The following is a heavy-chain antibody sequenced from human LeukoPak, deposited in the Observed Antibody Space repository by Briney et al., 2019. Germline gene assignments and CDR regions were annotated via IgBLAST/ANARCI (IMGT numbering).Heavy chain of an antibody. CDR3: ARDGAAAAPEIYNYYYLDV. J-gene: IGHJ6*03. D-gene: IGHD6-13*01. CDR2: MWYDGSNK. V-gene: IGHV3-33*01. CDR1: GFSFSSYD. Sequence: GRSLRLSCAASGFSFSSYDMHWVRQAPGKGLEWVAEMWYDGSNKYYADSVKGRFIISRDNPKNTLYLQINSLSAEDTAVYYCARDGAAAAPEIYNYYYLDVWGKGTTVTVSS.